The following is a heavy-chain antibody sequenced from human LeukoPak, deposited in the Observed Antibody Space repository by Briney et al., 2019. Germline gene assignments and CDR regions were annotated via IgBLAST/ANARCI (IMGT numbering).Heavy chain of an antibody. Sequence: PSETLSLTCTVSGGSISSYYWSWIRQPPGKGLEWIGYIYTSGSTNYNPSLKSRVTISVDTSKNQISLKLSSVTAADTAVYYCARQIRGYSGYDKGFHYYYMDVWGKGTTVTVSS. D-gene: IGHD5-12*01. J-gene: IGHJ6*03. CDR3: ARQIRGYSGYDKGFHYYYMDV. V-gene: IGHV4-4*09. CDR2: IYTSGST. CDR1: GGSISSYY.